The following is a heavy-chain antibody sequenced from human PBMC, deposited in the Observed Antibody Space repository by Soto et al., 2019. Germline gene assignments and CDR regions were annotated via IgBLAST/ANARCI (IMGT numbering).Heavy chain of an antibody. V-gene: IGHV1-18*01. Sequence: QVQLVQSGAEVKKPGASVKVSCKASGYTFTSYGISWVRQAPGQGLEWMGWISAYNGNTNYAQKLQGRVTMTTDTPXRXAHXELRSLRSDDTAVYYCARGPPSYYDSSGYYKYFDSWGQGTLVTVSS. J-gene: IGHJ4*02. CDR3: ARGPPSYYDSSGYYKYFDS. CDR1: GYTFTSYG. CDR2: ISAYNGNT. D-gene: IGHD3-22*01.